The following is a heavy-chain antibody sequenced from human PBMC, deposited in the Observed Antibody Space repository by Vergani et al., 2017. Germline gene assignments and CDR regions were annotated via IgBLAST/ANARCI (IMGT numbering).Heavy chain of an antibody. D-gene: IGHD2-15*01. V-gene: IGHV3-48*04. J-gene: IGHJ4*02. CDR3: ARDGDIVVEVAATGDSSGYYGGFDY. CDR1: GFTFSSYS. Sequence: EVQLVESGGGLVQPGGSLRLSCAASGFTFSSYSMNWVRQAPGQGLEWVSYISSSSRTIYYADSGKGRFTISRDNAKNSLYLQIDSLRAEDTAVYYCARDGDIVVEVAATGDSSGYYGGFDYWGQGTLVTVSS. CDR2: ISSSSRTI.